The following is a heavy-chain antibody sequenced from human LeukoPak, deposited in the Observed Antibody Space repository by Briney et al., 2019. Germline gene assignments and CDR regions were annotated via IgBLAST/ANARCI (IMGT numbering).Heavy chain of an antibody. CDR1: GFTFSNYG. Sequence: GGSLRLSCAASGFTFSNYGMNWVRQAPGKGLEWVSSISGNSGRTYYADSVKGRFSISRDNSNNTLYLQMNSLRAEDAAVYYCAKSTSSWERVDYWGQGTLVTVSS. J-gene: IGHJ4*02. CDR2: ISGNSGRT. V-gene: IGHV3-23*01. CDR3: AKSTSSWERVDY. D-gene: IGHD6-13*01.